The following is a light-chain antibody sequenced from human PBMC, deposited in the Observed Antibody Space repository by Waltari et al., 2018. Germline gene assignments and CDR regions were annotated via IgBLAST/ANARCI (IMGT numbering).Light chain of an antibody. Sequence: EIVLTQSPGPLSLSPGERAIVSCRARQSVGRTLAWYQQKPGQAPRLLIYGASNRATGIPDRFIGSGSGTEFSLTISGLEPEDSAVYYCQHYLRLPATFGQGTKVEIK. CDR2: GAS. V-gene: IGKV3-20*01. CDR1: QSVGRT. J-gene: IGKJ1*01. CDR3: QHYLRLPAT.